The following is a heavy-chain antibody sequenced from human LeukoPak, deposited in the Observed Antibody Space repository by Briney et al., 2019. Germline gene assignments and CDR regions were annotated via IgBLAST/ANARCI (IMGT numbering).Heavy chain of an antibody. V-gene: IGHV3-30*18. J-gene: IGHJ2*01. D-gene: IGHD3-22*01. CDR1: GFTFSSYG. CDR3: AKNTNSYDSRGYSSSCYFDL. CDR2: ISYDGSNK. Sequence: GGSLRLSCAASGFTFSSYGMHWVRQAPGKGLEWVAVISYDGSNKYYADSVKGRFTISRDNSKNTLYLQMNSLRAEDTAVYYFAKNTNSYDSRGYSSSCYFDLGALAPLVPV.